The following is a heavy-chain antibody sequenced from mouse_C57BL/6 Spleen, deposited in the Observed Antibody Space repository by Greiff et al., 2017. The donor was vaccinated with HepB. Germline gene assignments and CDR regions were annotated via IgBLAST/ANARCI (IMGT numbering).Heavy chain of an antibody. CDR2: IDPSDSYT. J-gene: IGHJ4*01. CDR1: GYTFTSYW. V-gene: IGHV1-50*01. Sequence: QVQLQQSGAELVKPGASVKLSCKASGYTFTSYWMQWVKQRPGQGLEWIGEIDPSDSYTNYNQKFKGKATLTVDTSSSTAYMQLSSLTSEDSAVYYCAREMDSSGLYAMDYWGQGTSVTVSS. D-gene: IGHD3-2*02. CDR3: AREMDSSGLYAMDY.